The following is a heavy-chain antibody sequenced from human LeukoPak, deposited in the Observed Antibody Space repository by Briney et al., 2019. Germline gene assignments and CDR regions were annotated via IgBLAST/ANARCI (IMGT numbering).Heavy chain of an antibody. Sequence: PSETLSLTCTVSGYSISSGYYWGWIRQPPGKGLEWIGNIYPTGSTYYNPSLKSRVTISVDTSKNQFSLKVSSLSAADTAVYYCARAYSSSWYWNWFDPWGQGTLVTVSS. J-gene: IGHJ5*02. CDR1: GYSISSGYY. CDR3: ARAYSSSWYWNWFDP. V-gene: IGHV4-38-2*02. D-gene: IGHD6-13*01. CDR2: IYPTGST.